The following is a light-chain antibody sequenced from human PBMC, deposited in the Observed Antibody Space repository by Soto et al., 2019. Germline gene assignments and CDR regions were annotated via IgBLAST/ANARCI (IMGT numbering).Light chain of an antibody. Sequence: QSALTQPASVSGSPGQSITISCTGTSSDVGSNNLVSWYQQHPGKAPKLMIYDVTKRPSGISNRFAGSKSDNTASLTISGLQAEDEADYYCCSYAATNTLVFGAGPKLTVL. CDR3: CSYAATNTLV. V-gene: IGLV2-23*02. CDR1: SSDVGSNNL. J-gene: IGLJ3*02. CDR2: DVT.